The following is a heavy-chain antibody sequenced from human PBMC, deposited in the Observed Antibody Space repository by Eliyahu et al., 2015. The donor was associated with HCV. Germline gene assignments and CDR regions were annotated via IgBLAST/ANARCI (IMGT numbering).Heavy chain of an antibody. CDR1: GFTLDDYA. CDR3: AKARYSSGWYDFDF. CDR2: ISWNSRSM. Sequence: EVQLVESGGGLVQPGTSLRLSCAASGFTLDDYAMHWVRQAPGKGLEWVSGISWNSRSMAYADSVKGRFTISRDNAKNSLYLQMNSLSSEDTALYYCAKARYSSGWYDFDFWGQGTLVTVSS. J-gene: IGHJ4*02. V-gene: IGHV3-9*01. D-gene: IGHD6-19*01.